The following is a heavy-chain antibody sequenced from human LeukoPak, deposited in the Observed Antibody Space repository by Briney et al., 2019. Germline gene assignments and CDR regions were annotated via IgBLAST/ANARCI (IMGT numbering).Heavy chain of an antibody. CDR1: GVSISTGGYS. V-gene: IGHV4-30-2*01. D-gene: IGHD6-13*01. CDR2: IYHSGST. CDR3: ARDGAAATGWFDP. Sequence: SQTLSLTCAVSGVSISTGGYSWSWIRQPPGKGLEWIGYIYHSGSTYYNPSLKSRVTISVDRSKNQFSLKLSSVTAADTAVYYCARDGAAATGWFDPWGQGTLVTVSS. J-gene: IGHJ5*02.